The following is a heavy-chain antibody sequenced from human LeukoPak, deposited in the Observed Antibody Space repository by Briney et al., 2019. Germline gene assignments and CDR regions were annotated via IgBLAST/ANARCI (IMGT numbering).Heavy chain of an antibody. CDR1: GFTFSSYW. CDR3: ARRAGAYSHPYDY. V-gene: IGHV3-7*01. Sequence: GGSLRLSCAASGFTFSSYWMSWVRQAPGKGLEWVANIKQDGSEKYYVDSVKGRFTISRDNAKNSLYLQMNSLRAEDAAVYYCARRAGAYSHPYDYWGQGTLVTVSS. J-gene: IGHJ4*02. CDR2: IKQDGSEK. D-gene: IGHD4/OR15-4a*01.